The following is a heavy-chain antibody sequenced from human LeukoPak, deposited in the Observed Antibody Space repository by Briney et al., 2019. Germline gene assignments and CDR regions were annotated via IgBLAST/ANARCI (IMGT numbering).Heavy chain of an antibody. J-gene: IGHJ4*02. CDR1: GFTFSSYS. D-gene: IGHD3-10*01. CDR2: ISSSSSYI. CDR3: ARDYYGSGSYDY. Sequence: PGGALRLSCADSGFTFSSYSMNWVREAPGKGVEWGSSISSSSSYIYYADSVKGRFTISRDNAKNSLYLQINSLRAEDTAVYYCARDYYGSGSYDYWGQGTLVTVSS. V-gene: IGHV3-21*01.